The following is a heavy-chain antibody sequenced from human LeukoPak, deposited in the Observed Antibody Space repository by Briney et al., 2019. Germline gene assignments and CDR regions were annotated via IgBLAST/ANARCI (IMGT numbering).Heavy chain of an antibody. CDR3: AIGSYCSGGSCYPLFDY. V-gene: IGHV3-53*01. CDR2: IYGDGST. D-gene: IGHD2-15*01. Sequence: GGSLRLSCAASGFTFSIYAMSWVRQAPGKGLEWVSGIYGDGSTYYADFVKGRFTISRDSSKSTLYLQMNSLRAEDTAVYYCAIGSYCSGGSCYPLFDYWGRGTLVTVSS. J-gene: IGHJ4*02. CDR1: GFTFSIYA.